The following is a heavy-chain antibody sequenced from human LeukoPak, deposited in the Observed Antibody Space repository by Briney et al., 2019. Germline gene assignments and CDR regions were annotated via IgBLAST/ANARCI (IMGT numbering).Heavy chain of an antibody. CDR2: MNPDTGNT. V-gene: IGHV1-8*01. J-gene: IGHJ1*01. Sequence: GASVKVSCKASGYTFKNYDINWVRQVTGQGLEWMGWMNPDTGNTGYAPKFQGRVTMTRDTSITTSYMELSSLRSEDTAVYFCVRVLLTSAYYAQFFRHWGQGTLVTVSS. D-gene: IGHD3-22*01. CDR3: VRVLLTSAYYAQFFRH. CDR1: GYTFKNYD.